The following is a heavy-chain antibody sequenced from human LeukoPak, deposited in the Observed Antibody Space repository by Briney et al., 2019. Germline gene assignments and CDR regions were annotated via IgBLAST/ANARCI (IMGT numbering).Heavy chain of an antibody. D-gene: IGHD3-22*01. Sequence: ETLSLTCAVYGGSFSGYYWSWIRQPPGKGLEWIGEINHSGSTSYNPSLKSRVTISVDTSKNQFSLKLSSVTAADTAVYYCARGYYYDSSGYLGYWGQGTLVTVSS. CDR2: INHSGST. J-gene: IGHJ4*02. CDR1: GGSFSGYY. CDR3: ARGYYYDSSGYLGY. V-gene: IGHV4-34*01.